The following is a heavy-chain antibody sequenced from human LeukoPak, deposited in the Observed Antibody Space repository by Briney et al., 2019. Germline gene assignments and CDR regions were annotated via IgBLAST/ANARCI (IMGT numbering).Heavy chain of an antibody. J-gene: IGHJ5*02. D-gene: IGHD2-2*01. CDR2: IYTSGST. CDR3: AREAVPAGVNWFDP. V-gene: IGHV4-4*07. CDR1: GGSISRYY. Sequence: SETLSLTCTVWGGSISRYYWSWLRQPAGRGREWIGRIYTSGSTTYNPSLKSRVTMSVDTSKNQSSLKLSSVTAADTAVYYCAREAVPAGVNWFDPWGQGTLVTVSS.